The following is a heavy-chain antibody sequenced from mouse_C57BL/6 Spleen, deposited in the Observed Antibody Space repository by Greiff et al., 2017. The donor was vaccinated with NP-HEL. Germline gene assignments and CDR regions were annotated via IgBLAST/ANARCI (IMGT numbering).Heavy chain of an antibody. CDR2: IYPGDGDT. V-gene: IGHV1-82*01. Sequence: VQLQQSGPELVKPGASVKISCKASGYAFSSSWMNWVKQRPGKGLEWIGRIYPGDGDTNYNGKFKGKATLTADKSSSTAYMQLSSLTSEDSAVYCCARGGGYDTGGFDYWGQGTTLTVSS. CDR1: GYAFSSSW. D-gene: IGHD2-2*01. J-gene: IGHJ2*01. CDR3: ARGGGYDTGGFDY.